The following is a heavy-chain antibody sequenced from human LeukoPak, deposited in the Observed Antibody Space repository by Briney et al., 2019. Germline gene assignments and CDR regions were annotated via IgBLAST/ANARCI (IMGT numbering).Heavy chain of an antibody. CDR2: IYYSGST. V-gene: IGHV4-61*01. CDR3: ARDSYYDFWSGYHDAFDI. Sequence: SETLSLTCTVSGGSVSSGSYYWSWIRQPPGKGLEWLGYIYYSGSTNYNPSLKSRVTISVDTSKNQFFLKLSSVTAADTAVYYCARDSYYDFWSGYHDAFDIWGQGTMVTVSS. D-gene: IGHD3-3*01. CDR1: GGSVSSGSYY. J-gene: IGHJ3*02.